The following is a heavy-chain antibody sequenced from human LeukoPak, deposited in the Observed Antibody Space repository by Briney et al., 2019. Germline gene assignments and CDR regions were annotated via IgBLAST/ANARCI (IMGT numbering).Heavy chain of an antibody. CDR3: AKHEYQLPRGGYFDY. Sequence: PGGSLRLSCAASGFTFDDYAMHWVRQAPGKGLEWVSAISGSGGSTYYADSVKGRFTISRDNSKNTLYLQMNSLRAEDTAVYYCAKHEYQLPRGGYFDYWGQGTLVTVSS. D-gene: IGHD2-2*01. V-gene: IGHV3-23*01. CDR1: GFTFDDYA. CDR2: ISGSGGST. J-gene: IGHJ4*02.